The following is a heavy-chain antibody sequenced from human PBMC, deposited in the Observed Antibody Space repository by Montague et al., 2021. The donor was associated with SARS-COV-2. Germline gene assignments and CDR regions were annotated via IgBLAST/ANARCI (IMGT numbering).Heavy chain of an antibody. J-gene: IGHJ2*01. CDR3: ARLPPNDRSYLDL. CDR1: GGSISSHY. Sequence: SETLSLTCTVSGGSISSHYWTWIRQPPGKGLEWIGYIYYTGSTNYNPSLKSRVAISVDTSKNQFSLSLRSVTAADTALYYCARLPPNDRSYLDLWGRGTLVTVSS. D-gene: IGHD2-8*01. V-gene: IGHV4-59*11. CDR2: IYYTGST.